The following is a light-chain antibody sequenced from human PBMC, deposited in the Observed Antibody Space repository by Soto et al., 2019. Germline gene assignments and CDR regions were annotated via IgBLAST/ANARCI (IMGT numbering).Light chain of an antibody. Sequence: GDRVTITCRASQSISSWLAWYQQKPGKAPKLLIYDASSLESGVPSRFSGSGSGTEFTLTISSLQPDDFATYYCQQYHRYSRTFGQGTKVEIK. CDR2: DAS. V-gene: IGKV1-5*01. CDR3: QQYHRYSRT. CDR1: QSISSW. J-gene: IGKJ1*01.